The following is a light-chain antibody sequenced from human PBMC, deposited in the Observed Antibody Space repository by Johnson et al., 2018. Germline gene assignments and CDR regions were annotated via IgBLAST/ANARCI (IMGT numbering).Light chain of an antibody. CDR3: GTWDSSLSAGNV. Sequence: QSVLTQPPSVSAAPGQKVTISCSGSSSNIGNNYVSWYQQLPGTAPKLLIYENNKRTSGIPDRFSGSKSGTSATLGITGLQTWDEADYYCGTWDSSLSAGNVVGTGTKVTVL. CDR2: ENN. V-gene: IGLV1-51*02. J-gene: IGLJ1*01. CDR1: SSNIGNNY.